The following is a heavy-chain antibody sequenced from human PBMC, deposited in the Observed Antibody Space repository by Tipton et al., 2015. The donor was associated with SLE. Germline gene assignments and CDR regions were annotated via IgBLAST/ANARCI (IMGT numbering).Heavy chain of an antibody. CDR2: INHSGST. Sequence: TLSLTCTVSGGSISSGGYYWSWVRQPPGKGLEWIGEINHSGSTNYNPSLKSRVTISVDTSKNQFSLKLSSVTAADTAVYYCARGRSTSLPMDVGGKGTTVTVSS. CDR3: ARGRSTSLPMDV. D-gene: IGHD2-2*01. CDR1: GGSISSGGYY. J-gene: IGHJ6*03. V-gene: IGHV4-39*07.